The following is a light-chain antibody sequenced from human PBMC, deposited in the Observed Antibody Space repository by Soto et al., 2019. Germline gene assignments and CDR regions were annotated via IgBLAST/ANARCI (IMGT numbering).Light chain of an antibody. J-gene: IGLJ3*02. CDR2: EVS. V-gene: IGLV2-14*01. CDR1: SSDIGVYNY. Sequence: QSVLTQPASVSGSPGQSITISCTGTSSDIGVYNYVSWYQQHPGKAPKLVICEVSHRPSGVSSRFSGSKSGNTASLTISGLRAEDEADYYCTSFTTTNIWVFGGGTKLTVL. CDR3: TSFTTTNIWV.